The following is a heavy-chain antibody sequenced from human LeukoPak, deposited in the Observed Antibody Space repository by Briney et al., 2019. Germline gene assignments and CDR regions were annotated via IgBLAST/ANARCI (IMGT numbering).Heavy chain of an antibody. CDR3: ARGPNWNYFDY. V-gene: IGHV4-59*01. Sequence: SETLSLTCTVSGGSISSYHWSWIRQSPGKGLEWIEYIYYSGSTKYNPSLKSRVTISVDTSKNQFSLKLSSVTAADTAVYYCARGPNWNYFDYWGQGTLVTVS. CDR2: IYYSGST. J-gene: IGHJ4*02. CDR1: GGSISSYH. D-gene: IGHD1-20*01.